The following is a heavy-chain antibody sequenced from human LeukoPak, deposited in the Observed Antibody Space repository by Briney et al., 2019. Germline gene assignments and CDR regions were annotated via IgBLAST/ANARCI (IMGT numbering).Heavy chain of an antibody. CDR1: GFTFSDYY. V-gene: IGHV3-11*01. CDR2: ISSSGSTL. D-gene: IGHD3-22*01. J-gene: IGHJ6*02. CDR3: ARDPYDSSGYYFQGYYYYGMDV. Sequence: SGGSLRLSCAASGFTFSDYYMSWIRQAPGKGLEWVSYISSSGSTLYYADSVKGRFTISRDNAKNSLYLQMNSLRAEDTAVYYCARDPYDSSGYYFQGYYYYGMDVWGQGTTVTVSS.